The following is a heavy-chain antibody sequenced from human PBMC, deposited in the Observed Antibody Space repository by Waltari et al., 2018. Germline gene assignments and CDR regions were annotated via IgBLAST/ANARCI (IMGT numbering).Heavy chain of an antibody. CDR3: ARYHRYDFWSVNWFDP. CDR1: GYTFTSYD. Sequence: QVQLVQSGSEVKKHGASVSDSCKASGYTFTSYDINWLRQARGQGLEWKGWMKLDSGNTGYAQKFHGKDTMTRNTTTTTAYMGLSNMRSEDTAVYYCARYHRYDFWSVNWFDPWGQGTLVTVSS. J-gene: IGHJ5*02. D-gene: IGHD3-3*01. CDR2: MKLDSGNT. V-gene: IGHV1-8*01.